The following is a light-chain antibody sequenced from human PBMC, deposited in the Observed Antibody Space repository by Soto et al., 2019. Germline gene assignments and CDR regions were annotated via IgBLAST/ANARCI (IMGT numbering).Light chain of an antibody. J-gene: IGKJ5*01. V-gene: IGKV1-9*01. Sequence: DIQLTQSPSFLSASVGDRVTITCRASQGISSYLAWYQQKPGKAPKLLIYAASTLQSGVPSRFSGSRSGTEFTLTISSLQPEDFATYYCQQLNNYPITFGHGTRLEIK. CDR2: AAS. CDR1: QGISSY. CDR3: QQLNNYPIT.